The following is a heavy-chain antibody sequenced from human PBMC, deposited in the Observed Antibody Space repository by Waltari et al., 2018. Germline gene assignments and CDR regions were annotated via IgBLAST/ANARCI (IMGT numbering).Heavy chain of an antibody. Sequence: EVQLVESGGGLVQPGGSLRLSCSASGFTLSSYSMNRFRQAPGKGLEWVSYISGDSGSIHYADSVKGRITVSRDNAKNSLYLQMSSLTAEDTAVFYCARDRDWAFDIWGQGTMVTVSS. D-gene: IGHD2-21*01. V-gene: IGHV3-48*04. CDR1: GFTLSSYS. CDR2: ISGDSGSI. J-gene: IGHJ3*02. CDR3: ARDRDWAFDI.